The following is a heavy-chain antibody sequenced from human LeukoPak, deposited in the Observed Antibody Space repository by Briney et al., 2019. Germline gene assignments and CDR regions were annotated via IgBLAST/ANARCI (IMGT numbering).Heavy chain of an antibody. CDR1: GFTFSSYI. D-gene: IGHD5-18*01. V-gene: IGHV3-66*01. Sequence: GGSLRLSCEASGFTFSSYIMTWVRQAPGKGLEWVSVIYSGGITYYADSVKGRFTISRDNSRNTVYLQINSLRGEDTAIYYARASLIQTPPASWGHGTLVTVSS. CDR3: ARASLIQTPPAS. CDR2: IYSGGIT. J-gene: IGHJ5*01.